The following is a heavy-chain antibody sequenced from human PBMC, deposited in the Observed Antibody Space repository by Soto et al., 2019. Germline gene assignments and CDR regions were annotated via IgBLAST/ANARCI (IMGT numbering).Heavy chain of an antibody. CDR2: IDGVGTGT. Sequence: PGGYLRLSCSASGFTFTNYWMHWVRQVPGKGLVWVSRIDGVGTGTSYSDSVRGRFTISRDNAENTLYLQMNSLRAEDTAVYYCATVFDYWGQGTLVTVSS. CDR1: GFTFTNYW. CDR3: ATVFDY. J-gene: IGHJ4*02. V-gene: IGHV3-74*01.